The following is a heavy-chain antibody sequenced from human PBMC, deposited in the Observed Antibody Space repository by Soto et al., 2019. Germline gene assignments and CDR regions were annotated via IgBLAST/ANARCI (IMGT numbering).Heavy chain of an antibody. D-gene: IGHD6-25*01. CDR1: GGSFSGYY. CDR3: ARSGLIAGARNWFDP. CDR2: INHSGST. J-gene: IGHJ5*02. V-gene: IGHV4-34*01. Sequence: PSETLSLTCAVYGGSFSGYYWSWIRQPPGKGLEWIGEINHSGSTNYNPSLKSRVTISVDTSKNQFSLKLSSVTAADTAVFYCARSGLIAGARNWFDPWGKGTLVTVSS.